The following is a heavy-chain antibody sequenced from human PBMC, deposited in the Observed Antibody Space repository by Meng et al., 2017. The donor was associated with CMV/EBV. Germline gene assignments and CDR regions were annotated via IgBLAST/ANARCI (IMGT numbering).Heavy chain of an antibody. J-gene: IGHJ4*02. D-gene: IGHD4-17*01. CDR1: GGSISSSSYY. CDR3: ARDYGDLRQDY. Sequence: QLSLQESGPGLVKPSETLSLTCTVSGGSISSSSYYWGWIRQPPGKGLEWIGSIYYSGSTYYNPSLKSRVTISVDTSKNQFSLKLSSVTAADTAVYYCARDYGDLRQDYWGQGTLVTVSS. V-gene: IGHV4-39*07. CDR2: IYYSGST.